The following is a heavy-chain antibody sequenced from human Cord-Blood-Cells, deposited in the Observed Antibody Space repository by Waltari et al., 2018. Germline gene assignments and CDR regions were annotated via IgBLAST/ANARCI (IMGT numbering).Heavy chain of an antibody. CDR3: TTLENDYGDYGAAFDI. CDR1: GFTFSNAW. CDR2: IKSRTDGGTT. V-gene: IGHV3-15*01. Sequence: AASGFTFSNAWMSWGRQAPGQGLVWVGRIKSRTDGGTTDYAAPVKGGFTIPRDDSTNTLYLQMNSLKPEDTAVYSCTTLENDYGDYGAAFDIWREGTMVTVSS. J-gene: IGHJ3*02. D-gene: IGHD4-17*01.